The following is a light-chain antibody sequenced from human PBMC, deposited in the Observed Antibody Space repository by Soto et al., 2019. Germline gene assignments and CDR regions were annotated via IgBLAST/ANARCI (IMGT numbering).Light chain of an antibody. CDR2: DAS. J-gene: IGKJ5*01. V-gene: IGKV1-5*01. CDR1: QSISTY. Sequence: DIQMTQSPSTLSASVGDRVTITCRASQSISTYLNWYQKKPGKAPNLLIYDASSLESGVPSRFSGSGSGTEFTLTISSLQPDDFATYYCQQYNSYSTFGQGTRLEIK. CDR3: QQYNSYST.